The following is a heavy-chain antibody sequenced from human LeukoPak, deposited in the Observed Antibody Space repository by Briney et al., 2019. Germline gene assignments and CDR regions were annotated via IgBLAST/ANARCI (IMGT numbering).Heavy chain of an antibody. CDR1: GGFFSGYY. CDR3: ARGYDHKLKYYYYGMDV. D-gene: IGHD1-1*01. Sequence: PSETLSLTCAVYGGFFSGYYWSWIRQPPGKGLEWIGEINHSGSTNYNPSLKSRVTISVDTSKNQFSLKLSSVTAADTAVYYCARGYDHKLKYYYYGMDVWGQGTTVTVSS. J-gene: IGHJ6*02. V-gene: IGHV4-34*01. CDR2: INHSGST.